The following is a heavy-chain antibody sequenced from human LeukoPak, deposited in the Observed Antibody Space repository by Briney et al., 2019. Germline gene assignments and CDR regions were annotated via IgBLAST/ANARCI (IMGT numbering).Heavy chain of an antibody. V-gene: IGHV1-2*02. D-gene: IGHD4-17*01. CDR2: INPNSGGT. CDR3: AREVLVTTRRPSWFDP. J-gene: IGHJ5*02. Sequence: ASVKVSCKASGYTLTGYYMHWVRQAPGQGLEWMGWINPNSGGTNYAQKFQGRVTMTRDTSISTAYMELSRLRSDDTAVYYCAREVLVTTRRPSWFDPWGQGTLVTVSS. CDR1: GYTLTGYY.